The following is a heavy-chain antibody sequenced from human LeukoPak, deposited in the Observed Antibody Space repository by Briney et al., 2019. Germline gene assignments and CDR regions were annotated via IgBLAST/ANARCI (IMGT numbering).Heavy chain of an antibody. CDR2: IYYSGST. CDR3: ARARPGYYDSSGYFFRTYYFDY. V-gene: IGHV4-39*07. D-gene: IGHD3-22*01. Sequence: SETLSLTCTVSGGSISSSSYYWGWIRQPPGKGLEWIGSIYYSGSTNYNPSLKSRVTISVDTSKNQFSLKLSSVTAADTAVYYCARARPGYYDSSGYFFRTYYFDYWGQGTLVTVSS. CDR1: GGSISSSSYY. J-gene: IGHJ4*02.